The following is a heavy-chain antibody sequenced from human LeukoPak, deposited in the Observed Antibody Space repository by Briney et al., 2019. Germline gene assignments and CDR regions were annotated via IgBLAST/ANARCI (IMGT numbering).Heavy chain of an antibody. J-gene: IGHJ6*03. D-gene: IGHD3-3*01. CDR2: MNPNSGNT. V-gene: IGHV1-8*03. Sequence: GASVKVSCKASGYTFTSYDINWVRQATGQGLEWMGWMNPNSGNTGYAQRFQGRVTITADKSTSTAYMQLSSLRSEDTAIYYCARGGIFGIVPTYFYYSMDVWGKGTTVSVSS. CDR1: GYTFTSYD. CDR3: ARGGIFGIVPTYFYYSMDV.